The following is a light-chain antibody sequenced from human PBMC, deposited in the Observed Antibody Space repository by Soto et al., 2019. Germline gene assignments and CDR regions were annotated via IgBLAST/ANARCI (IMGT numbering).Light chain of an antibody. J-gene: IGKJ4*01. CDR2: LGS. CDR3: QQYYSAPLT. Sequence: IVLTQSPLSLPVTPGEPASISCRSSQSLLNSNGYNYLDWYLQKPGQSPQVXIYLGSNRASGVPDRFSGSGSGTDFTLTISSLQAEDVAVYYCQQYYSAPLTFGGGTKVDIK. V-gene: IGKV2-28*01. CDR1: QSLLNSNGYNY.